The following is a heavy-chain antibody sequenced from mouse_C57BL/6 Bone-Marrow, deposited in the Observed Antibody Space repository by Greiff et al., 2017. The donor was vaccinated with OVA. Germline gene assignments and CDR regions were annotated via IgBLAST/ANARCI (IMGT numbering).Heavy chain of an antibody. CDR2: ISNGGGST. Sequence: EVKLVESGGGLVQPGGSLKLSCAASGFTFSDYYMYWVRQTPEKRLEWVAYISNGGGSTYYPDTVKGRFTISRDNAKNTLYLQMSRLKSEDTAMYYCARRKLGRDAMDYWGQGTSGTVSS. CDR1: GFTFSDYY. V-gene: IGHV5-12*01. D-gene: IGHD4-1*01. CDR3: ARRKLGRDAMDY. J-gene: IGHJ4*01.